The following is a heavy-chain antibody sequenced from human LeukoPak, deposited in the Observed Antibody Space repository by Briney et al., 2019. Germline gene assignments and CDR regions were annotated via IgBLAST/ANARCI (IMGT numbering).Heavy chain of an antibody. CDR1: GGSFSGYY. J-gene: IGHJ3*02. CDR2: INHSGST. V-gene: IGHV4-34*01. Sequence: SETLSLTCAVYGGSFSGYYWSWIRQPPGKGPEWIGEINHSGSTNYNPSLKSRVTISVDTSKNQFSLKLSSVTAADTAVYCCARGYDAFDIWGQGTMVTVSS. CDR3: ARGYDAFDI.